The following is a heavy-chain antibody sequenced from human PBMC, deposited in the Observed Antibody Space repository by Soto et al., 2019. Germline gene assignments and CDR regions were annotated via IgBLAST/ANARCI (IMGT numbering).Heavy chain of an antibody. D-gene: IGHD3-10*01. CDR3: ASLGLHSGSERPLDN. J-gene: IGHJ5*01. CDR2: IIPIFGTA. Sequence: NVSHNSPGATGRRFSIGWVLHAPGQGLEWMGGIIPIFGTANYAQKFQGRVTITADESTSTAYMELSSLRSEDTAVYYGASLGLHSGSERPLDN. CDR1: GATGRRFS. V-gene: IGHV1-69*01.